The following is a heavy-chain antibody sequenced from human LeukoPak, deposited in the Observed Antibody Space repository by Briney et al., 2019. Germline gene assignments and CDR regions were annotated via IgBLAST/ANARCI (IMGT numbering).Heavy chain of an antibody. Sequence: GGSLRLSCAASEFSVGSNYMTWVRQAPGKGLEWVSGISGSGGSTYYADSVKGRFSISRDNSKNTLYLQMNSLRAEDTAVYYCAKDDGGFDYWGQGTLVTVSS. J-gene: IGHJ4*02. V-gene: IGHV3-23*01. D-gene: IGHD2-15*01. CDR1: EFSVGSNY. CDR3: AKDDGGFDY. CDR2: ISGSGGST.